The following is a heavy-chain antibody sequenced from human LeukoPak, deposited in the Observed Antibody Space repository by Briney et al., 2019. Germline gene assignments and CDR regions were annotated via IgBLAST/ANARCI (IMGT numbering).Heavy chain of an antibody. J-gene: IGHJ3*02. CDR1: GFTFSSYW. CDR3: ARGYGSGFLDAFDI. Sequence: GGSLRLSCAASGFTFSSYWMSWVRQAPGKGLEWVANIKQDGSEKYYVDSVKGRFTISRDNAKNSLYLQMNSLRAEDTAVYYCARGYGSGFLDAFDIWGQGTMVTVPS. V-gene: IGHV3-7*01. D-gene: IGHD3-10*01. CDR2: IKQDGSEK.